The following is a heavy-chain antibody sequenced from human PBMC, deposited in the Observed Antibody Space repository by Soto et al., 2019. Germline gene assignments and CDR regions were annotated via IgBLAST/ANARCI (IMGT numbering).Heavy chain of an antibody. CDR2: INSGSSTI. J-gene: IGHJ4*02. V-gene: IGHV3-48*01. CDR3: AREDSGYDY. CDR1: GFSFGSYP. D-gene: IGHD5-12*01. Sequence: LRLSCVASGFSFGSYPMNWVRQAPGKGLEWVSYINSGSSTIYYADSVKGRFTISRDNVKNSLYLQMNSLRAEDTAVYYCAREDSGYDYWGQGTLVTVSS.